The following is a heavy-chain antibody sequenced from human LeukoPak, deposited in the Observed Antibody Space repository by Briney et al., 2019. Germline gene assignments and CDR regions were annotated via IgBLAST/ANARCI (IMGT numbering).Heavy chain of an antibody. J-gene: IGHJ6*03. Sequence: SETLSLTCTVSGGSISSYYWSWIRQPPGKGLEWIGYIYYSGSTNYNPSLKSRVTISVDTSKNQFSLKLSSVAAADTAVYYCARGYYYGSGSYYMDVWGKGTTVTISS. CDR2: IYYSGST. D-gene: IGHD3-10*01. V-gene: IGHV4-59*01. CDR3: ARGYYYGSGSYYMDV. CDR1: GGSISSYY.